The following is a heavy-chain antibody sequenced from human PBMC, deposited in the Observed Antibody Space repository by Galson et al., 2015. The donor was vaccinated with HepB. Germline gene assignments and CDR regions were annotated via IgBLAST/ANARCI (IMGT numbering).Heavy chain of an antibody. CDR3: ASLDLGDY. CDR2: INTNIGNP. Sequence: SVKVSCKASGYNFTNYAMNWVRQAPVQGLEYMGWINTNIGNPTYAQGFTGRFVFSLDTSVSTAYLEISSLKTEDTAVYYCASLDLGDYWGQGTLVTVSS. D-gene: IGHD7-27*01. CDR1: GYNFTNYA. J-gene: IGHJ4*02. V-gene: IGHV7-4-1*02.